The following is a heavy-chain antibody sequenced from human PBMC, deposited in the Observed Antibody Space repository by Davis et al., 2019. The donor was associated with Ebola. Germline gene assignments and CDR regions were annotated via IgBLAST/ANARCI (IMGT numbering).Heavy chain of an antibody. D-gene: IGHD6-19*01. CDR2: ISSSSSTI. CDR1: GFTFSSYS. Sequence: GGSLRLSCAASGFTFSSYSMNWVRQAPGKGLEWVSYISSSSSTIYYADSVKGRFTISRDNAKNSLYLQMNSLRDEDTAVYYCAKNQYSSGWYIGMDVWGKGTTVTVSS. CDR3: AKNQYSSGWYIGMDV. V-gene: IGHV3-48*02. J-gene: IGHJ6*04.